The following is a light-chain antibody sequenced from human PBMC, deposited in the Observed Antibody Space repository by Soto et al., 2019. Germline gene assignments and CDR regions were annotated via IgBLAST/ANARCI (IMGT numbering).Light chain of an antibody. CDR1: QSIISF. CDR3: QQTYSGPRT. J-gene: IGKJ2*02. Sequence: DIQMTQSPSSLSASVGDRVTITCRSSQSIISFLNWYQQKAGKAPQLLIYAASTLQSGVPARFSGGGSGTDFTLTISSLQPEDSAIYYCQQTYSGPRTFGQGTKLEIK. CDR2: AAS. V-gene: IGKV1-39*01.